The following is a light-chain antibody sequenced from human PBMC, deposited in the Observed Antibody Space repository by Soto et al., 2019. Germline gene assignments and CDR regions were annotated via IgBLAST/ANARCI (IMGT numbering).Light chain of an antibody. Sequence: QLVLTQSPSASASLGASVKLTCTLSRGHSSYAIAWHQQQPEKGPRYLMKLNSDGSHSKGDGIPDRFSGSSSGAERYLTISNLQSEDEADYYCQTWGTGEVFGGGTKVTVL. CDR1: RGHSSYA. CDR2: LNSDGSH. J-gene: IGLJ2*01. V-gene: IGLV4-69*01. CDR3: QTWGTGEV.